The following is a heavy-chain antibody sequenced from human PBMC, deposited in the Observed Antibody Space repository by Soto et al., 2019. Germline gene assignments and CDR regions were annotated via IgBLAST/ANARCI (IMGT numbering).Heavy chain of an antibody. V-gene: IGHV4-30-2*01. J-gene: IGHJ5*02. Sequence: QLQLQESGSGLVKPSQTLSLTCAVSGGSISSGGYSWSWIRQPPGKGLEWIGYIYHSGSTYYNPSLKSRVTISVYRAKSKFSLKLSSVTDADTAGYYCARVPRPWGQGTLVSVSS. CDR3: ARVPRP. CDR1: GGSISSGGYS. CDR2: IYHSGST.